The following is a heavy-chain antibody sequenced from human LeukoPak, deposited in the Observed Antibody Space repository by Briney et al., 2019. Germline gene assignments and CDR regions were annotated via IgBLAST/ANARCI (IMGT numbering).Heavy chain of an antibody. Sequence: GGSLRLSCAVSGFTFSNYWMSWVRQAPGKGLEWVANIKHDGGDKHYVDSVKGRFTIARDSAKNSLNLQMNSLRAEDTAVYYCARGGNYDILTGYIFDYWAREPWSPSPQ. D-gene: IGHD3-9*01. J-gene: IGHJ4*02. V-gene: IGHV3-7*03. CDR1: GFTFSNYW. CDR3: ARGGNYDILTGYIFDY. CDR2: IKHDGGDK.